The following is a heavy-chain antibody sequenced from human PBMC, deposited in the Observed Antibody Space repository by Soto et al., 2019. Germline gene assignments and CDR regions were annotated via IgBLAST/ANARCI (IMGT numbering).Heavy chain of an antibody. CDR1: GGTFSSYA. V-gene: IGHV1-69*13. D-gene: IGHD3-22*01. CDR3: ARGLGYYDSSGYYYRSFDY. J-gene: IGHJ4*02. CDR2: IIPIFGTA. Sequence: ASVKVSCKASGGTFSSYAISWVRQAPGQGLEWMGGIIPIFGTANYAQKFQGRVTITADESTSTAYMELSSLRSEDTAVYYCARGLGYYDSSGYYYRSFDYWGQGTLVTVSS.